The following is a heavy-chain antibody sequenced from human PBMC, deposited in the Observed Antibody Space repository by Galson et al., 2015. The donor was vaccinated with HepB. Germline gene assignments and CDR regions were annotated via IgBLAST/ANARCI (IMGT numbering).Heavy chain of an antibody. CDR3: ARDMDRDTAMVHYYYYYGMDV. CDR2: FYSGGNT. CDR1: GFTVSSNY. Sequence: SLRLSCAVSGFTVSSNYMSWVRQAPGKGLEWVSVFYSGGNTYYADSVKGRFTISRDNSKNTLYLQMNSLRAEDTAVYYCARDMDRDTAMVHYYYYYGMDVWGQGTTVTVSS. V-gene: IGHV3-53*01. D-gene: IGHD5-18*01. J-gene: IGHJ6*02.